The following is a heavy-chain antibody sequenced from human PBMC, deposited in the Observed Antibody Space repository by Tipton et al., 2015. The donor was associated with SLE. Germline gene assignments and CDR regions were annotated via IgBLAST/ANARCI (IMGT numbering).Heavy chain of an antibody. CDR2: ISSSSSTI. D-gene: IGHD6-19*01. Sequence: SLRLSCAASGFTFSSYSMNWVRQAPGKGLEWVSYISSSSSTIYYADSVKGRFTISRDNAKNSLYLQMNSLRAEDTAVYYCARESSGWFRSDAFDIWGQGTMVTVSS. V-gene: IGHV3-48*01. CDR3: ARESSGWFRSDAFDI. CDR1: GFTFSSYS. J-gene: IGHJ3*02.